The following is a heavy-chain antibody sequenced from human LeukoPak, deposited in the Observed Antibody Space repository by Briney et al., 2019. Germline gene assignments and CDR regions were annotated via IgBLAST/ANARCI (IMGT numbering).Heavy chain of an antibody. D-gene: IGHD1-26*01. CDR1: GGSVNSGNYH. CDR2: IYYSGST. CDR3: ARGTTRSYLIDY. V-gene: IGHV4-61*01. J-gene: IGHJ4*02. Sequence: KSSETLSLTCTVSGGSVNSGNYHWSWIRQPPGKGLEWIGYIYYSGSTNYNPSLKSRVTISVDTSKNQFSLKLSSVTAADTAVYYCARGTTRSYLIDYWGQGTLVTVSS.